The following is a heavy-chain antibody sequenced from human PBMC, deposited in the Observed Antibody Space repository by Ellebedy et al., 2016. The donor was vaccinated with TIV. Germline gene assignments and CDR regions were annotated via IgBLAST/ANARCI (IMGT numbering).Heavy chain of an antibody. CDR2: IHGDGGDT. J-gene: IGHJ6*02. V-gene: IGHV3-74*03. CDR3: ARENFYGMDV. CDR1: GFTFSNYW. Sequence: GESLKISXAASGFTFSNYWMHWVRQAPGKGLVWVSLIHGDGGDTTYADSGKGRFTISRDNAKNTLYLQMNNLRPEDTAVYYCARENFYGMDVWGQGTTVTVSS.